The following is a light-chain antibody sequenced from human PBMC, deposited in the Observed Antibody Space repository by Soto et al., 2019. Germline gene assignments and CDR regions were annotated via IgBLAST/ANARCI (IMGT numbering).Light chain of an antibody. CDR1: QSVGST. CDR3: HQYNNWPQT. J-gene: IGKJ1*01. V-gene: IGKV3-15*01. Sequence: ETVMTQSPATLSVSPGERATLSCRASQSVGSTLAWYQRKPGQAPRLVIYGASSRATGIPARFSGSGSGTEFTLTISSLQSEDFAVYYCHQYNNWPQTFGQGTKVEIK. CDR2: GAS.